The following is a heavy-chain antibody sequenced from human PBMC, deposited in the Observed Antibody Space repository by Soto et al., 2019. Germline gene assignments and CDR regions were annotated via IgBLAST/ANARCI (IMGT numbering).Heavy chain of an antibody. Sequence: ASVKVSCKASGYTFTSYGISWVRQAPGQGLEWMGWISAYNGNTNYAQKLQGRVTMTTDTSTSTAYMELRSLRSDDTAVYYCARIAMVRGFSTTYYYYYMDVWGKGTTVTVSS. CDR2: ISAYNGNT. CDR3: ARIAMVRGFSTTYYYYYMDV. V-gene: IGHV1-18*01. J-gene: IGHJ6*03. CDR1: GYTFTSYG. D-gene: IGHD3-10*01.